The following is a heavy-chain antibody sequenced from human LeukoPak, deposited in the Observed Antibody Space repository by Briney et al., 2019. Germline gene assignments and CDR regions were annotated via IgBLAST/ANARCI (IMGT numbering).Heavy chain of an antibody. Sequence: ASVKVSCKASGYTFISYGITWVRQAPGQGLEWMGWISAYNGNTNYAQKFQGRVTMTTDTSTRTAYMELRSLRSDDTAVYYCATEPPGYSGYDYYYYGMDVWGQGTTVTVSS. CDR3: ATEPPGYSGYDYYYYGMDV. CDR1: GYTFISYG. V-gene: IGHV1-18*01. D-gene: IGHD5-12*01. J-gene: IGHJ6*02. CDR2: ISAYNGNT.